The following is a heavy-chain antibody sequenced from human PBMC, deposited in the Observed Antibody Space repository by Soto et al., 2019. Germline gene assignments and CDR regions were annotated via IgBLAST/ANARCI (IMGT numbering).Heavy chain of an antibody. CDR2: ISAHNGNT. J-gene: IGHJ4*02. CDR3: ARGRYGDY. Sequence: QVHLVQSGAEVKKPGASVKVSCTGSGYDFTTYGITWVRQATGQGLEWMAWISAHNGNTDYAQKLQGRVTVTRDTSTSKAYMELRSLRSDDAAVYYGARGRYGDYWGQGALVTVSS. CDR1: GYDFTTYG. V-gene: IGHV1-18*01. D-gene: IGHD1-1*01.